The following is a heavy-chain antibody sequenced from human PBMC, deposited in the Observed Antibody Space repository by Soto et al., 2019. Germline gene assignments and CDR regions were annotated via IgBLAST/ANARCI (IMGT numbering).Heavy chain of an antibody. J-gene: IGHJ4*02. CDR1: DGSISSYY. CDR3: ARGGYSYGAGLNS. D-gene: IGHD5-18*01. Sequence: PXETLSLTCSISDGSISSYYWTWIRQPPGKGLEWIGYIYFTGSTKSNASLRSRVTISLDTSKSQFSLKLRSVTAADTAVYYCARGGYSYGAGLNSWGQGTLVTVSS. V-gene: IGHV4-59*01. CDR2: IYFTGST.